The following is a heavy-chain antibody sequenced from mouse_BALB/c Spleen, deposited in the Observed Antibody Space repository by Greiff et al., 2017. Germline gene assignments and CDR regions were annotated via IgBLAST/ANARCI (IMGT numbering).Heavy chain of an antibody. V-gene: IGHV5-6-5*01. Sequence: EVQLVESGGGLVKPGGSLKLSCAASGFTFSSYAMSWVRQTPEKRLEWVASISSGGSTYYPDSVKGRFTISRDNARNILYLQMSSLRSEDTAMYYCARDLYGNPWFAYWGQGTLVTVSA. CDR2: ISSGGST. CDR1: GFTFSSYA. J-gene: IGHJ3*01. D-gene: IGHD2-10*02. CDR3: ARDLYGNPWFAY.